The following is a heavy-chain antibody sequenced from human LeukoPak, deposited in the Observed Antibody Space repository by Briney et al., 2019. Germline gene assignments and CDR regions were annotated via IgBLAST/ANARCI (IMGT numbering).Heavy chain of an antibody. Sequence: SETLSLTCAVYGGSFSGYYCSWIRQPPGKGLEWIGEINHSGSTNYNPSLKSRVTISVDTSKNQFSLKLSSVTAADTAVYYCTRVLADYYYDSSGYDGRFDYWGQGTLVTVSS. CDR1: GGSFSGYY. CDR2: INHSGST. V-gene: IGHV4-34*01. J-gene: IGHJ4*02. D-gene: IGHD3-22*01. CDR3: TRVLADYYYDSSGYDGRFDY.